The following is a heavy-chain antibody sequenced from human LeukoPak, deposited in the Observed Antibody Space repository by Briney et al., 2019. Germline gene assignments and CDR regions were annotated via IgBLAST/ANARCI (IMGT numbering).Heavy chain of an antibody. CDR3: ARVSDGGTTTDY. D-gene: IGHD1-1*01. CDR1: GGTFGSYA. Sequence: ASVKVSCKASGGTFGSYAISWVRQAPGQGLEWMGGIIPIFGTANYAQKFQGRVTITADESTSTAYMELSSLRSEDTAVYYCARVSDGGTTTDYWGQGTLVTVSS. CDR2: IIPIFGTA. J-gene: IGHJ4*02. V-gene: IGHV1-69*01.